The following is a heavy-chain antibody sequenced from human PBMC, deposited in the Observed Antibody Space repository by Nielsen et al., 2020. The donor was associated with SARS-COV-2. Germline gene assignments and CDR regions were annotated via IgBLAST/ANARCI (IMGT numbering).Heavy chain of an antibody. D-gene: IGHD3-9*01. V-gene: IGHV1-58*02. CDR1: GFTFFSSA. Sequence: SVKVSCKASGFTFFSSAMQWVRQARGQGLEWIGWIVVGSGNTKYAQKFQERVIISRDMSTNTVYMEVSSLRSDDTAVYYCAARWDYDFMNGRDFWGQGTLVTVSS. CDR2: IVVGSGNT. CDR3: AARWDYDFMNGRDF. J-gene: IGHJ4*02.